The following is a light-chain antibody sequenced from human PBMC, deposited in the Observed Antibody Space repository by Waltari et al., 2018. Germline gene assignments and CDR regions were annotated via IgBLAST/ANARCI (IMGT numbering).Light chain of an antibody. Sequence: QSALTPPASVSGSPGQSITLSCTCHSRVVGCCIYVSWYQQHPGKAPKLMVYEFSNRPEGVSKRFSGSKSGNTASLTISGLQAEDEADYYCSSYTSSSTLVFGGGTKLTVL. CDR2: EFS. J-gene: IGLJ2*01. CDR3: SSYTSSSTLV. CDR1: SRVVGCCIY. V-gene: IGLV2-14*01.